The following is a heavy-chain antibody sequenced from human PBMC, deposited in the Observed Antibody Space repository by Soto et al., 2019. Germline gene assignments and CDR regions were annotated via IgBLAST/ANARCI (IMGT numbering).Heavy chain of an antibody. D-gene: IGHD3-22*01. CDR1: GFTFSSYG. CDR2: ISYDGSNK. Sequence: QVQLVESGGGVVQPGRSLRLSCAASGFTFSSYGMHWVRQAPGKGLEWVAVISYDGSNKYYADSVKGRFTISRDNSKNTLYLQMNSLRAEDTAVYYCARGRYYDSSGYLPAFDIWGQGTMVTVSS. CDR3: ARGRYYDSSGYLPAFDI. J-gene: IGHJ3*02. V-gene: IGHV3-30*19.